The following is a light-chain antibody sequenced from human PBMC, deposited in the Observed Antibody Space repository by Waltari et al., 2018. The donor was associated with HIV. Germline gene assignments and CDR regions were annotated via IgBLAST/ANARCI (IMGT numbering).Light chain of an antibody. CDR3: QAWDSRTS. CDR2: QDS. Sequence: SYELTQPPSVSVSPGQTASITCSGDKLGDKSVSWYQQKAGQSPVLVIFQDSTRPSGIPERFSGSNSRNTATLTISGTQAMDEADYYCQAWDSRTSFGGGTKLTVL. V-gene: IGLV3-1*01. J-gene: IGLJ2*01. CDR1: KLGDKS.